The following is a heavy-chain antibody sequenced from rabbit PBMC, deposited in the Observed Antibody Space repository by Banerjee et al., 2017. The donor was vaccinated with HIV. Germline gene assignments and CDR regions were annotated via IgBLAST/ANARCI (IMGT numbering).Heavy chain of an antibody. D-gene: IGHD6-1*01. Sequence: QEQLVESGGGLVQPGGSLKLSCKASGFDFSSYGVSWVRQAPGKGLEWIGYIDPVFGSTYYASWVNGRFTISSHNAQNTLYLQLNSLTAADTATYFCVRDRGGYAGYAYADYGMDLWGPGTLVTVS. CDR2: IDPVFGST. CDR1: GFDFSSYG. CDR3: VRDRGGYAGYAYADYGMDL. J-gene: IGHJ6*01. V-gene: IGHV1S47*01.